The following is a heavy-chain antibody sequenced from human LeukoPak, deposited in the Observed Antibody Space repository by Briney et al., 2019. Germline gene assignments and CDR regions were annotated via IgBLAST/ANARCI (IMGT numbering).Heavy chain of an antibody. CDR2: IIPIFGTA. CDR1: GGAFSSYA. Sequence: ASVKVSCKASGGAFSSYAISWVRQAPGQGLEWMGGIIPIFGTANYAQKFQGRVTITADESTSTAYMEPSSLRSEDTAVYYCASRPGTLVVVAPDYWGQGTLVTVSS. J-gene: IGHJ4*02. D-gene: IGHD2-15*01. CDR3: ASRPGTLVVVAPDY. V-gene: IGHV1-69*13.